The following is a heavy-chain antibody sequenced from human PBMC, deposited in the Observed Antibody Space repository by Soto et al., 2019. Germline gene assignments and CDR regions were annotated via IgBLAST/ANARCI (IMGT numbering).Heavy chain of an antibody. D-gene: IGHD2-2*02. J-gene: IGHJ5*02. CDR2: IIPILGIA. Sequence: GASVKVSCKASGGTFSSYTIIWVRQAPGQGLEWMGRIIPILGIANYAQKFQGRVTITADKSTSTAYMELSSLGSEDTAVYYCARVANSLYHRAGAGVLNWFDPWDQGTLVTVSS. V-gene: IGHV1-69*02. CDR3: ARVANSLYHRAGAGVLNWFDP. CDR1: GGTFSSYT.